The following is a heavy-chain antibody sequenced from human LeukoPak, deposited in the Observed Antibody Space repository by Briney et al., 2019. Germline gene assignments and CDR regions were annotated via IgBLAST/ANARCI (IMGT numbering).Heavy chain of an antibody. CDR3: ARGPYSRIAVAGNWFDP. CDR1: GGSFSGYY. CDR2: INHSGST. V-gene: IGHV4-34*01. Sequence: SETLSLTCAVYGGSFSGYYWSWIRQPPGKGLEWIGEINHSGSTNYNPSLKSRVTISVDTSKNQFSLKLSSVTAADMAVYYCARGPYSRIAVAGNWFDPWGQGTLVTVS. D-gene: IGHD6-19*01. J-gene: IGHJ5*02.